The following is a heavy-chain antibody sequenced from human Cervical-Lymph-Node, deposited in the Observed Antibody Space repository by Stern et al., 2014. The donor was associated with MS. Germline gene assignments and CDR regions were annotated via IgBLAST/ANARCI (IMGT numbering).Heavy chain of an antibody. V-gene: IGHV3-30-3*01. CDR2: LSNEGSKQ. D-gene: IGHD2-15*01. Sequence: VQLVESGGGVVQPGRSLRLSCAASGFIFSSYAMHWVRQAPGKVLDWVAFLSNEGSKQFYADSVKGRFTISRDNSDNTLYLQMNSLRPEDTAVYYCARDTCRGGGCYFRYWGQGSLITVSS. CDR3: ARDTCRGGGCYFRY. CDR1: GFIFSSYA. J-gene: IGHJ4*02.